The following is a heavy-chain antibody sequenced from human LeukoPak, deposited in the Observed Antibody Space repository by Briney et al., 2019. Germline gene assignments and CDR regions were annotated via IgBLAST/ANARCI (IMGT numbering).Heavy chain of an antibody. Sequence: ASVKVSCKASGYTFTSHGISWVRQAPGQGLEWKGWISAYNGNTNYAQKLQGRVTMTTDTSTSTAYMELRSLRSDDTAVYYCARDPSPYSSSWYGGYYYYYYMDVWGKGTTVTVSS. D-gene: IGHD6-13*01. V-gene: IGHV1-18*01. J-gene: IGHJ6*03. CDR1: GYTFTSHG. CDR2: ISAYNGNT. CDR3: ARDPSPYSSSWYGGYYYYYYMDV.